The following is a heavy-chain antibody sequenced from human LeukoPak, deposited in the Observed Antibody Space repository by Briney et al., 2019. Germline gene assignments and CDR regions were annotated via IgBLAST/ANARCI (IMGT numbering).Heavy chain of an antibody. J-gene: IGHJ4*02. CDR2: IYSGGST. D-gene: IGHD3-10*01. CDR1: GFTVSSNY. CDR3: ARGLLYGSGSYFLDY. V-gene: IGHV3-66*01. Sequence: GGSLRLSCAASGFTVSSNYMSWVRQAPGKGLVWVSVIYSGGSTYYADSVKGRFTISRDNSKNTLYLQMNSLRAEDTAVYYCARGLLYGSGSYFLDYWGQGTLVTVSS.